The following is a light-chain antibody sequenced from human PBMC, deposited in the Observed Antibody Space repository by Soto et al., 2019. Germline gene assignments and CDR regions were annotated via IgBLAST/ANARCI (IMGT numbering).Light chain of an antibody. CDR2: EVS. V-gene: IGLV2-18*02. Sequence: QSVLHQPPSLYGSPGQSVTLSCTGTSSDVGSNNRVSWYQQPPGTVPKVMIYEVSNPPSGVPDRFSGSKSGNTASLTISGLQAEDEADYYCCSFTSANTYVFGTGTKVTVL. CDR1: SSDVGSNNR. J-gene: IGLJ1*01. CDR3: CSFTSANTYV.